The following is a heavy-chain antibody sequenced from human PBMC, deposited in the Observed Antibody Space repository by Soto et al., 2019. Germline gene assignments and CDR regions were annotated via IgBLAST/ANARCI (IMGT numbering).Heavy chain of an antibody. J-gene: IGHJ3*02. CDR1: GHTFSNTD. Sequence: QLPLVQSGTEVKTPGASVKVSCKASGHTFSNTDVNWVRHATGQGPEWMGWMNPKSGNVGYAQKFRGRVTISRTTSTSRAYMELNRLPSEDTAVYCCAMGELSPFDIWSQETLVTASS. D-gene: IGHD3-16*02. V-gene: IGHV1-8*01. CDR3: AMGELSPFDI. CDR2: MNPKSGNV.